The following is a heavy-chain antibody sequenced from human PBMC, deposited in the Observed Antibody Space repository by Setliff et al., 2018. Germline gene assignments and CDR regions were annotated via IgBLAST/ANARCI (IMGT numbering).Heavy chain of an antibody. D-gene: IGHD1-1*01. CDR3: ATLRTSTHFDY. CDR1: GYSISSGYY. CDR2: LSDSGST. J-gene: IGHJ4*02. V-gene: IGHV4-38-2*02. Sequence: PSETLSLTCTVSGYSISSGYYWGWVRQPPGKGLEWLGTLSDSGSTYYNPSFKGRVTISEHSSQTQFFLELSSVTAADTAVYYCATLRTSTHFDYWGQGTLVTVSS.